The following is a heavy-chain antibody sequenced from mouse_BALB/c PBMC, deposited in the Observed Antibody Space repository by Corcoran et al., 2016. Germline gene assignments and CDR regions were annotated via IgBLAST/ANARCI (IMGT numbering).Heavy chain of an antibody. J-gene: IGHJ1*01. V-gene: IGHV14-3*02. CDR1: GFNIKDTN. Sequence: EVQLQQSGAALVKPGASVKLSCTASGFNIKDTNMHWVKQRPAQGLEWIGRIDPANGNTKYDPKFQGKATITADTSSNTAYLQLSSLTSEDTAVYYCANWDWYFDVWGAGTTVTVSS. CDR2: IDPANGNT. D-gene: IGHD4-1*01. CDR3: ANWDWYFDV.